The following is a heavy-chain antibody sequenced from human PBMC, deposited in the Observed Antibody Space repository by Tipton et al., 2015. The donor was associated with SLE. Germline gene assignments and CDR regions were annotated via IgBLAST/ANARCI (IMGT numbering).Heavy chain of an antibody. CDR2: IKYSENT. CDR1: GYSISRGYY. D-gene: IGHD2/OR15-2a*01. CDR3: ARDGIDVLYGMDV. Sequence: TLSLTCDVSGYSISRGYYWGWIRQPPGKGLEWIGSIKYSENTYYNPSLKSRVTISVDTSKNQFSLKLSSVTTADTAVYYCARDGIDVLYGMDVWGQGTTVTVSS. V-gene: IGHV4-38-2*02. J-gene: IGHJ6*02.